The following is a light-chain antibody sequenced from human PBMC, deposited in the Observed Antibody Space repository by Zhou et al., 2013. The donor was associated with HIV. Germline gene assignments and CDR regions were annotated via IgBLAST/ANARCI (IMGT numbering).Light chain of an antibody. J-gene: IGKJ4*01. CDR1: QDISTY. CDR2: AAS. Sequence: IRMTQSPSSFSASTGDRVTVSCRASQDISTYVAWYQQKLGKTPRLLIYAASTLQSGVPSRFSGTGSGTDFTLTISCLQSEDFATYFCQQYKTVPLTFGGGTRV. CDR3: QQYKTVPLT. V-gene: IGKV1-8*01.